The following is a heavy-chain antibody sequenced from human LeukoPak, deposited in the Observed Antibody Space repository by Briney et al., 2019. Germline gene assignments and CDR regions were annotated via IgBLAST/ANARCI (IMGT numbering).Heavy chain of an antibody. CDR2: IYSGGRT. V-gene: IGHV3-66*04. J-gene: IGHJ4*02. Sequence: PGGSLRLSCAASGISVSSNYMSWVRQAPGKGLQWVSLIYSGGRTYYADSVKGRFTISRDNSKNTLYLQMNSLRAEDTAVYYCASHYGSGSYYNYWGQGTLVTVSS. CDR3: ASHYGSGSYYNY. D-gene: IGHD3-10*01. CDR1: GISVSSNY.